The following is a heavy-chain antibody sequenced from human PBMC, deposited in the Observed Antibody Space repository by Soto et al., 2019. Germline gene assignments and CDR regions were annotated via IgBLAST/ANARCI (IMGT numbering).Heavy chain of an antibody. J-gene: IGHJ4*02. Sequence: SVKVSCKASGGTFSSYAISWVRQAPGQGLEWMGGIIPIFGTANYAQKFQGRVTITADESTSTAYMELSSLRSEDTAVYYCARGYPETTVTYYFDYWGQGTLVTVSS. CDR3: ARGYPETTVTYYFDY. CDR1: GGTFSSYA. V-gene: IGHV1-69*13. D-gene: IGHD4-17*01. CDR2: IIPIFGTA.